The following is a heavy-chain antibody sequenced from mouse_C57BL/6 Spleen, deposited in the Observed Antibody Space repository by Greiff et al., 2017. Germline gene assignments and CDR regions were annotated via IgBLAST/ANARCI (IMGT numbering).Heavy chain of an antibody. CDR2: IYPRSGNT. CDR3: GRGGLYDGYDEGFAY. D-gene: IGHD2-3*01. V-gene: IGHV1-81*01. CDR1: GYTFTSYG. Sequence: QVQLKQSGAELARPGASVKLSCKASGYTFTSYGISWVKQRTGQGLEWIGEIYPRSGNTYYNEKFKGKATLTADKSSSTAYMELRSLTSEDSAVYFGGRGGLYDGYDEGFAYWGQGTLVTVTA. J-gene: IGHJ3*01.